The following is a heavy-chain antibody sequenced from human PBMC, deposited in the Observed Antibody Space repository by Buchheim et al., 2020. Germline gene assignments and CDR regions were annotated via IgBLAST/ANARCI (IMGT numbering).Heavy chain of an antibody. J-gene: IGHJ4*02. V-gene: IGHV3-33*01. D-gene: IGHD6-19*01. CDR3: ATDPYASAWYYFDN. CDR1: GFDFNNYA. CDR2: MYYDGKNE. Sequence: QVQLVESGGSVVQPGGSLRLSCAASGFDFNNYAMHWVRQVPGKGLEWVAVMYYDGKNEFYGDSVGGRFTISRDNSQRILVLQMNNLRAEDTAIYYCATDPYASAWYYFDNWGQGT.